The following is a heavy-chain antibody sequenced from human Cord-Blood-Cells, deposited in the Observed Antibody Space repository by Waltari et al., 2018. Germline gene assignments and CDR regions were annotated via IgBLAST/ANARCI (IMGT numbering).Heavy chain of an antibody. CDR1: GFTFSSYG. D-gene: IGHD1-7*01. Sequence: QVQLVESGGGVVQPGRSLRLSCAASGFTFSSYGMHWVRQAPGKGLEWVAVIWYDGSNKYYADSVKGRFTISRDNSKNTLYLQMSSLRAEDTVVYYCARGRGITGTTDYWGQGTLVTVSS. V-gene: IGHV3-33*01. CDR2: IWYDGSNK. J-gene: IGHJ4*02. CDR3: ARGRGITGTTDY.